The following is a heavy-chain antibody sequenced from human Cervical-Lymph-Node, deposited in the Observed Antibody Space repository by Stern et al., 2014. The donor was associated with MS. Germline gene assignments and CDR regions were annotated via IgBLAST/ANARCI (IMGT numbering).Heavy chain of an antibody. J-gene: IGHJ5*02. CDR3: ALSSETSDRWYSLGYDL. CDR1: GGTFSKFP. V-gene: IGHV1-69*01. D-gene: IGHD6-13*01. Sequence: QLVQSGAEVTKPGSSVKVSCKASGGTFSKFPSSWVRQAPGQGLEWMGGIFPVFGTRTSAQEFRGRVPITADVSTSTVYMELSSLRSDDTAVYYCALSSETSDRWYSLGYDLWGQGTLVTVSS. CDR2: IFPVFGTR.